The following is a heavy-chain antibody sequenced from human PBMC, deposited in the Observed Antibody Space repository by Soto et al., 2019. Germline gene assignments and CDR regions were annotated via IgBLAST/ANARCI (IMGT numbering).Heavy chain of an antibody. CDR2: ISSSGSTI. CDR3: GTTGMPYGDNLDRGWFDP. D-gene: IGHD4-17*01. CDR1: GFTFSDYY. J-gene: IGHJ5*02. V-gene: IGHV3-11*01. Sequence: GGSLRLSCAASGFTFSDYYMSWIRQAPGKGLEWVSYISSSGSTIYYADSVKGRFTISRDNAKNSLYLQMNSLRAEDTAVYYCGTTGMPYGDNLDRGWFDPWGQGTLVTVSS.